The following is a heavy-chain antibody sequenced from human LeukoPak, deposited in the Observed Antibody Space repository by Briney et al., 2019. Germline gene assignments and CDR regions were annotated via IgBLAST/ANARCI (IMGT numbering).Heavy chain of an antibody. D-gene: IGHD6-13*01. CDR1: GFSFDYYA. CDR2: ITDNSGRT. CDR3: ATSSYYSSSWYYFDY. Sequence: GGSLTLSCAASGFSFDYYAMSWVRQAPGKGLEWVSTITDNSGRTYYADSAKGRFTISRDNSKSTLFLQMNSLRAEDTAVYYCATSSYYSSSWYYFDYWGREPWSPSPQ. J-gene: IGHJ4*02. V-gene: IGHV3-23*01.